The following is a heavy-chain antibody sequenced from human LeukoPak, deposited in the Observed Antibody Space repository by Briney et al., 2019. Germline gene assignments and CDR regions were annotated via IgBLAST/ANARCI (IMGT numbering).Heavy chain of an antibody. Sequence: SETLSLTCTVSGGSFSGHFWTWIRQPAGKGLEWIGRIYASGITNYNPSPKSRLTMSVDTSKMQFSRRLSSVTAADTAVYYCARGWRDSSGYPTPSYFDYWGQGTLVTVSS. CDR3: ARGWRDSSGYPTPSYFDY. D-gene: IGHD3-22*01. CDR1: GGSFSGHF. V-gene: IGHV4-4*07. J-gene: IGHJ4*02. CDR2: IYASGIT.